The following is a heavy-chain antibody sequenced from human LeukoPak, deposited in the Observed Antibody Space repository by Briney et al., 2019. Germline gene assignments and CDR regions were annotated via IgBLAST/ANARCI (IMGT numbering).Heavy chain of an antibody. J-gene: IGHJ4*02. D-gene: IGHD5-18*01. CDR3: AHKHTTMVYFDF. CDR1: GFSLSTSGVG. Sequence: SGPTLVKPTQTLTLTCTFSGFSLSTSGVGVAWIRQPPGKAREWLAFVYWDDDKRYSPSLKSRLTITKDTSKNQVVLTMTNIDPVDTATYYCAHKHTTMVYFDFWGQGTLVTVSS. CDR2: VYWDDDK. V-gene: IGHV2-5*02.